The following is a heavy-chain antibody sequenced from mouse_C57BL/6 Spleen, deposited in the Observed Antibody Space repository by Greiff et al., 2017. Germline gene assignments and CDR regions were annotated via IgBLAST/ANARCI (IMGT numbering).Heavy chain of an antibody. CDR3: ARDWVYAMDY. Sequence: QVQLQQSGAELVRPGASVKLSCKASGYTFTDYYINWVKQRPGQGLEWIARIYPGSGNTYYNEKFKGKATLTAEKSSCTAYMQLSSLTSEDSAVYFCARDWVYAMDYWGQGTSVTVSS. D-gene: IGHD4-1*01. CDR1: GYTFTDYY. CDR2: IYPGSGNT. V-gene: IGHV1-76*01. J-gene: IGHJ4*01.